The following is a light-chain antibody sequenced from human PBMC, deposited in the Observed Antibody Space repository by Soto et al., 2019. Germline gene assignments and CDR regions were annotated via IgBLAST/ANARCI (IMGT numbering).Light chain of an antibody. V-gene: IGLV1-47*01. CDR1: SSNIGSNS. J-gene: IGLJ2*01. Sequence: QSVLTQPPSASGTPGQRVTISGSGSSSNIGSNSVYWYQQLPGRAPKLLIHRYNQRPSGVPDRFSGSKSGTSASLAISGLRSEDEADYSCAAWDDSLSALVFGGGTKLTVL. CDR2: RYN. CDR3: AAWDDSLSALV.